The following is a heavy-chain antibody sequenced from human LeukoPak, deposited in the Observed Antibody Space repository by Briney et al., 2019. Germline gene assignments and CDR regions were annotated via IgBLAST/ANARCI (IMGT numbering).Heavy chain of an antibody. CDR3: AKAERITIIVVVIVAFDI. CDR1: GFTFSSYA. V-gene: IGHV3-23*01. J-gene: IGHJ3*02. CDR2: ISGSGGST. Sequence: PGGSLRLSCAASGFTFSSYAMSWVRQAPGKWLEWVSAISGSGGSTYYADSVKGRFTISRVNSKNTPYLQMNSLRAEDTAVYYCAKAERITIIVVVIVAFDIWGQGTMVTVSS. D-gene: IGHD3-22*01.